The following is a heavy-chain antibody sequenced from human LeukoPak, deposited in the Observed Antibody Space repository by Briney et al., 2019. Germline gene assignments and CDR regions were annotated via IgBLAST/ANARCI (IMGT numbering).Heavy chain of an antibody. V-gene: IGHV3-74*01. CDR2: INSDGSNT. CDR3: ARGNFWPNS. Sequence: GGSLRLSCAASGFTLSSYWMHWVRHTPGKGLVWVSRINSDGSNTNYADSVKGRFTISRDNAKNTVYLQMNSLRVEDTAVYYCARGNFWPNSWGQGTLVTVSS. CDR1: GFTLSSYW. J-gene: IGHJ4*02.